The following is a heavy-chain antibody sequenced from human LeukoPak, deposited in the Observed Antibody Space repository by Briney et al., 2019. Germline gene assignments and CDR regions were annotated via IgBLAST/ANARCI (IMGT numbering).Heavy chain of an antibody. CDR1: GDSFSTYY. D-gene: IGHD3-10*01. V-gene: IGHV4-59*01. Sequence: PSETLSLTCTVSGDSFSTYYWSWIRQPRGKGLEWIGYISYSGRTNYSPSLRSRVTLSLDTSKSQFSLKLSSVTAADTAFYYCARGSHYGSGRLFDYWGQGTLVTVSS. CDR3: ARGSHYGSGRLFDY. J-gene: IGHJ4*02. CDR2: ISYSGRT.